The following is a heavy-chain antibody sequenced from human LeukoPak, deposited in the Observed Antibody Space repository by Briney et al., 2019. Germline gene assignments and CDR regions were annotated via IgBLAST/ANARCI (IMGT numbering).Heavy chain of an antibody. D-gene: IGHD2-2*01. CDR2: ISWNSGSI. V-gene: IGHV3-9*01. Sequence: GGSLRLSRAASGFTFDDYAMHWVRQAPGKGLEWVSGISWNSGSIGYADSVKGRFTISRDNAKNSLYLQMNSLRAEDTALYYCAKDIVSTSSNWFDPWGQGTLVTVSS. CDR3: AKDIVSTSSNWFDP. J-gene: IGHJ5*02. CDR1: GFTFDDYA.